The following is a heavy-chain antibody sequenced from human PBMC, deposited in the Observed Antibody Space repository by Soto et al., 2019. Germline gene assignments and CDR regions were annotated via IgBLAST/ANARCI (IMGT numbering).Heavy chain of an antibody. D-gene: IGHD2-2*02. CDR2: ISPGDSDT. CDR3: ARHAGSRRYCSSTSCYSIWYYGMDV. CDR1: GYSFTSYW. Sequence: GESLKISCKGSGYSFTSYWIGWVRQMPGKGLAWMGIISPGDSDTRYSPSFQGQVTISADKSISTAYLQWSSLKASDTAMYYCARHAGSRRYCSSTSCYSIWYYGMDVWGQGTTVTVSS. J-gene: IGHJ6*02. V-gene: IGHV5-51*01.